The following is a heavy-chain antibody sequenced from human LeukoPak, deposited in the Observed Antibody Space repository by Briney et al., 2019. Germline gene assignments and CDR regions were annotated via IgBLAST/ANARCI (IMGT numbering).Heavy chain of an antibody. CDR1: GFTFSSYS. D-gene: IGHD6-13*01. CDR2: IDSSSSTI. J-gene: IGHJ6*02. CDR3: ARGGARSSSYYYYGMDV. Sequence: PGGSLRLSCAASGFTFSSYSMNWVRRAPGRGLEWLSYIDSSSSTIYYADSVKGRFTISRDNAKNSLYLQMNSLRAEDTAVFYCARGGARSSSYYYYGMDVWGLGTTVTVSS. V-gene: IGHV3-48*01.